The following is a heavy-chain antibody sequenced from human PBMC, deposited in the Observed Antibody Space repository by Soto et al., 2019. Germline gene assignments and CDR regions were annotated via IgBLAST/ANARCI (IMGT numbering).Heavy chain of an antibody. V-gene: IGHV3-7*03. CDR2: TREDGSQK. D-gene: IGHD6-19*01. CDR3: ARYTNPTVPGLPFEY. Sequence: GGSLRLSCEASGFTFSSYWMSWVRQAPGKGLECVANTREDGSQKYYVDSVKGRSTISRDNAKNSLYLQMNSLKAEDTAVYYCARYTNPTVPGLPFEYWGQGTLVTVSS. CDR1: GFTFSSYW. J-gene: IGHJ4*02.